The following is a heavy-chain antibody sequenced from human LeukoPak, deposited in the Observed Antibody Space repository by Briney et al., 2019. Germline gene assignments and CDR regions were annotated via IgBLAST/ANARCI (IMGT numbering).Heavy chain of an antibody. Sequence: ASVKVSCKASGYTFTSYDINWVRQATGQGLEWMGWMNPNSGNTGYAQKFQGRVTMTRNTSISTAYMELSSLRSEDTAVYYCARIGYSSSWYAPFYYYYGMDVWGQGTTVTVSS. CDR2: MNPNSGNT. V-gene: IGHV1-8*01. J-gene: IGHJ6*02. D-gene: IGHD6-13*01. CDR3: ARIGYSSSWYAPFYYYYGMDV. CDR1: GYTFTSYD.